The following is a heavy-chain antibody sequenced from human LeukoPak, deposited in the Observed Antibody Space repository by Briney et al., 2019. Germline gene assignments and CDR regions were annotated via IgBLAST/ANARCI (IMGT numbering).Heavy chain of an antibody. V-gene: IGHV1-2*02. CDR1: GYTFTGYY. CDR2: INPNSGGT. J-gene: IGHJ5*02. CDR3: ARVGHYSNWGTQWFDP. Sequence: ASVKVSCKASGYTFTGYYMHWVRQAPGQGLEWMGWINPNSGGTNYAQKFQGRVTMTRDTSISTAYMELSRLRSDDTAVYYCARVGHYSNWGTQWFDPWGRGTLVTVSS. D-gene: IGHD7-27*01.